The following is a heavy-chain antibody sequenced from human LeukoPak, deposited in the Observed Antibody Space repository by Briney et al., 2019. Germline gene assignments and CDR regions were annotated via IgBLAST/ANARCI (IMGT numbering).Heavy chain of an antibody. Sequence: PGGSLRLSCAASGFTFSSYAMKWVRQAPGKGLEWVSAISGSGGNTYYADSLKGRFTISRDNSKNTLYLQMNSLRAEDTAVYYCAKLSGSHYYYYYGMDVWGQGTTVTVSS. CDR1: GFTFSSYA. J-gene: IGHJ6*02. D-gene: IGHD3-10*01. CDR3: AKLSGSHYYYYYGMDV. CDR2: ISGSGGNT. V-gene: IGHV3-23*01.